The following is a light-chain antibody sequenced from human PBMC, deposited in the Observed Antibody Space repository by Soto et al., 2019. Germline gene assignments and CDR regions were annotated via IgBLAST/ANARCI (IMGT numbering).Light chain of an antibody. CDR2: GAS. CDR3: QHFGSSPRWT. CDR1: QSVSSSY. V-gene: IGKV3-20*01. J-gene: IGKJ1*01. Sequence: EVVLTQSPGTLSLSPGERVTLSCRASQSVSSSYLAWYQQKPGQAPRLLIYGASSRATGIPDRFSGSGSGTDFTLSISRLEPEDFAVYYCQHFGSSPRWTFGQGTKVEIK.